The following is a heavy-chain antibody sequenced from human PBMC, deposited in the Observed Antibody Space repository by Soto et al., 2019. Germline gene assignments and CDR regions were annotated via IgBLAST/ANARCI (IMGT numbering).Heavy chain of an antibody. V-gene: IGHV3-21*01. J-gene: IGHJ6*04. D-gene: IGHD3-9*01. CDR2: ISSSSSYI. Sequence: GGSLRLSCAASGFTFSSYSMNWVRQAPGKGLEWVSSISSSSSYIYYADSVKGRFTISRDNAKNSLYLQMNSLRAEDTAVYYCGRGSGSYYVFLTGRGYYYYVRDVGAKGTTVTVPS. CDR3: GRGSGSYYVFLTGRGYYYYVRDV. CDR1: GFTFSSYS.